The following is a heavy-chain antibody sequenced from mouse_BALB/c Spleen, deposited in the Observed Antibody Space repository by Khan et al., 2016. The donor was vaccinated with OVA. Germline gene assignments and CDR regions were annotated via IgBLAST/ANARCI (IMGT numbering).Heavy chain of an antibody. D-gene: IGHD1-1*01. CDR1: GYTFSDYV. V-gene: IGHV1-77*01. J-gene: IGHJ2*01. CDR3: ARSGYGSLVY. Sequence: QVQLQQSGPELVKPGASVKMSCKASGYTFSDYVINWVRQRTGEGLEWIGQIYPGSGSTYYNDKLKGKATLNADKSSNTAYMQLSSLTSEDSAVYFCARSGYGSLVYWGQGTTLTVSA. CDR2: IYPGSGST.